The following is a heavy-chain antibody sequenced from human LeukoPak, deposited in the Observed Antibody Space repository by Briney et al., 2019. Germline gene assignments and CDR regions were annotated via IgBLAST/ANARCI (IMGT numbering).Heavy chain of an antibody. V-gene: IGHV1-3*03. J-gene: IGHJ4*02. CDR3: AREKMDYAVAFDY. CDR2: IKAGNDNT. Sequence: ASVKVSCKASGYTFTSYAMHWLRQAPGQRFEWIGWIKAGNDNTKYSQEFQGRVTITMDTSATTAYMELSSLRSEDMAVYYCAREKMDYAVAFDYWGQGTLVTVSS. D-gene: IGHD4-17*01. CDR1: GYTFTSYA.